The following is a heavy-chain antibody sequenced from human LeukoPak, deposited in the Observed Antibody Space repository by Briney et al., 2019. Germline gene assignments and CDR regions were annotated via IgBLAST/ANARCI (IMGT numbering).Heavy chain of an antibody. CDR3: ARWSGDFWSGYYYYMDV. CDR1: GFTFSSYW. V-gene: IGHV3-7*01. J-gene: IGHJ6*03. CDR2: IKQDGSEK. Sequence: PGGPLRLSCAASGFTFSSYWMSWVRQAPGKGLEWVANIKQDGSEKYYVDSVKGRFTISRDNAKNSLYLQMNSLRAEDTAVYYCARWSGDFWSGYYYYMDVWGKGTTVTVSS. D-gene: IGHD3-3*01.